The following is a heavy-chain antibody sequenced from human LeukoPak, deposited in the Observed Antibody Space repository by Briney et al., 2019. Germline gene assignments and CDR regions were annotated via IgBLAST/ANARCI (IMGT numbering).Heavy chain of an antibody. J-gene: IGHJ4*02. CDR3: ARHEFMTGDFDY. V-gene: IGHV4-59*08. CDR1: SSSISGYY. Sequence: TSETLSLTCTVSSSSISGYYWSWIRQPPGKGLEWTGYIYYSGSTNYNSSLKSRVTISVDTSKNQFSLKLSSVTAADTAVYYCARHEFMTGDFDYWGQGTLVTVSS. CDR2: IYYSGST. D-gene: IGHD3-9*01.